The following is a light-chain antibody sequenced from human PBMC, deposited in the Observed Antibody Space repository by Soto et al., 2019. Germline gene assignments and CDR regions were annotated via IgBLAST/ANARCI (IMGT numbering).Light chain of an antibody. CDR2: KAS. V-gene: IGKV1-5*03. J-gene: IGKJ3*01. Sequence: DIQMTQSPSTLSASVGDRVTITCRASQSISSWLAWYQQKPGKAPKLLIYKASSLESGVPSRFSGSGSGTEFPLTISLLQPDDFATYYCQKYNSYPFTFGPGTKVDIK. CDR1: QSISSW. CDR3: QKYNSYPFT.